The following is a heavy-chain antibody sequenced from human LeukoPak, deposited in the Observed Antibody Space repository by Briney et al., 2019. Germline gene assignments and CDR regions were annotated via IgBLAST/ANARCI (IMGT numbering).Heavy chain of an antibody. J-gene: IGHJ4*02. CDR1: GYSFTSYW. V-gene: IGHV5-51*01. D-gene: IGHD3-22*01. CDR2: IYPGDSDT. Sequence: GESLKISCKGSGYSFTSYWIGWVRQMPGKGLEWMGIIYPGDSDTRCSPSFQGQVTISADKSISTAYLQWSSLKASDTAMYYCARWADTKWLFGRPYYFDYWGQGTLVTVSS. CDR3: ARWADTKWLFGRPYYFDY.